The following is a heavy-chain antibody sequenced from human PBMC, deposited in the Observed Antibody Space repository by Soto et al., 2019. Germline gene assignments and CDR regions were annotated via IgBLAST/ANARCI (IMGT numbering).Heavy chain of an antibody. J-gene: IGHJ6*02. CDR3: VKAHPRIFV. CDR2: IRGSGGST. D-gene: IGHD3-3*01. V-gene: IGHV3-23*01. Sequence: EVQLLESGGGLVQPGGSLRLSCAASEVTFSSCPRTWVRQAPGKGRAWVSSIRGSGGSTYYADSVKGRFTISRDNSKNTLYLQMKSLRAEDTAVYYCVKAHPRIFVWGQGTTVTVSS. CDR1: EVTFSSCP.